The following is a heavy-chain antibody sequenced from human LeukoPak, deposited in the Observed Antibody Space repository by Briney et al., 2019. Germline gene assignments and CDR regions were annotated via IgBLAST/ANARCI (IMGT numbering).Heavy chain of an antibody. CDR1: GFAFGSYA. V-gene: IGHV3-30*04. Sequence: GGSLRLSCAASGFAFGSYAMHWVRQAPGKGLEWVAVISYDGSNKYYADSVKGRFTISRDNSKNTLYLQMNSLRAEDTAAYYCARGRVFSWIVGASDAFDIWGQGTMVTVSS. D-gene: IGHD1-26*01. J-gene: IGHJ3*02. CDR3: ARGRVFSWIVGASDAFDI. CDR2: ISYDGSNK.